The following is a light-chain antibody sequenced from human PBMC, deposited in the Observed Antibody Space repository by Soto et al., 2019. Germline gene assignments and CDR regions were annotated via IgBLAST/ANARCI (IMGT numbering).Light chain of an antibody. CDR2: DVN. CDR3: TSWTTSTTMI. CDR1: SSDIGAYNF. V-gene: IGLV2-14*03. J-gene: IGLJ2*01. Sequence: QSALTQPASVSGSPGQSITISCTGTSSDIGAYNFVSWYQQHPGKAPKLMLYDVNIRPSGVSNRFSGSKSGNTASLTISGLPAEDEAEYYCTSWTTSTTMIFGGGTKLTVL.